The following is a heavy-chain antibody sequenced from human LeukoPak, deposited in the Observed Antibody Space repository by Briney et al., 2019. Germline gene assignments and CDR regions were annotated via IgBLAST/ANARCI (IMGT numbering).Heavy chain of an antibody. J-gene: IGHJ4*02. CDR2: IYYSGST. D-gene: IGHD2-15*01. CDR1: GGSISSYY. CDR3: ASQGSGGSYSQIDY. V-gene: IGHV4-59*01. Sequence: PSETLSLTCTVSGGSISSYYWSRIRQPPGKGLEWIGYIYYSGSTNYNPSLKSRVTISVDTSKNQFSLKLSSVTAADTAVYYCASQGSGGSYSQIDYWGQGTLVTVSS.